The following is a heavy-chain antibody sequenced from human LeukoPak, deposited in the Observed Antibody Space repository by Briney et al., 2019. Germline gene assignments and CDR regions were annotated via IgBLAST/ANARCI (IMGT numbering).Heavy chain of an antibody. CDR2: ISAYNGNT. D-gene: IGHD4-17*01. CDR1: GYTFTSYG. CDR3: ARVLQSYGDYVRYYFDY. J-gene: IGHJ4*02. V-gene: IGHV1-18*01. Sequence: ASVTVSCKASGYTFTSYGISWVRQAPGQGLEWMGWISAYNGNTNYAQKLQGRVTMTTDTSTSTAYMELRSLRSDDTAVYYCARVLQSYGDYVRYYFDYWGQGTLVTVSS.